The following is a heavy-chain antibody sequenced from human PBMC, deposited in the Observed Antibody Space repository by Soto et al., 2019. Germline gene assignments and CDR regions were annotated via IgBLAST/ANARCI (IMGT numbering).Heavy chain of an antibody. J-gene: IGHJ6*02. CDR3: TRLGSNSPEPGNYYYYGMDV. D-gene: IGHD6-6*01. Sequence: PGESLKISCKGSGYSFTSYWISWVRQMPGKGLEWMGRIDPSDSYTNYSPSFQGHVTISADKSISTAYLQWSSLKASDTAMYYCTRLGSNSPEPGNYYYYGMDVWGQGTTVTVSS. CDR2: IDPSDSYT. V-gene: IGHV5-10-1*01. CDR1: GYSFTSYW.